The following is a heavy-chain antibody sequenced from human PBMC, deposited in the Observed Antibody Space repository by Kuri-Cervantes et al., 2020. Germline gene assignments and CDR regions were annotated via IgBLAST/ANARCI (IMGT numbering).Heavy chain of an antibody. CDR3: ARGAVAGMGEWFDP. J-gene: IGHJ5*02. V-gene: IGHV3-30*03. CDR1: GFTFSSYG. D-gene: IGHD6-19*01. CDR2: ISYDGSNK. Sequence: GESLKISCAASGFTFSSYGMHWVRQAPGKGLEWVAVISYDGSNKYYADSVKGRFTISRDNAKNSLYLQMNSLRAEDTAVYYCARGAVAGMGEWFDPWGQGTLVTVSS.